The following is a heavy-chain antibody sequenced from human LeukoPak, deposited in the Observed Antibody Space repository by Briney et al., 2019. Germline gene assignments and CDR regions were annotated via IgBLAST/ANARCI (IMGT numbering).Heavy chain of an antibody. CDR2: ITDNGRNS. D-gene: IGHD1-14*01. J-gene: IGHJ6*03. Sequence: GGSLRLSCAASGLNFRDYYMGWIRQAPGKGLEWISYITDNGRNSFYADSVKGRFTISRDNAKHSLYLEMNSLRAEDTAVYYCARDRGGPLTQRYYYYYMDVWGKGTTVTVSS. V-gene: IGHV3-11*04. CDR3: ARDRGGPLTQRYYYYYMDV. CDR1: GLNFRDYY.